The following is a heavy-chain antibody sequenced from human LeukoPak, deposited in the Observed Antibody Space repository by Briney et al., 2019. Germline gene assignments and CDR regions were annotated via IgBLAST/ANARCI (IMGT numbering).Heavy chain of an antibody. CDR3: VKGGLYYYYGMDV. D-gene: IGHD3-16*01. CDR2: ISGSGGTT. J-gene: IGHJ6*02. Sequence: GGSLRLSCAASGFTFSTYAMNWVRQAPGKGLEWVSAISGSGGTTYYADSVKGRFTISRDNSKNTLYLQMNSLRAEDTAVYYCVKGGLYYYYGMDVWGQGTTVTVSS. CDR1: GFTFSTYA. V-gene: IGHV3-23*01.